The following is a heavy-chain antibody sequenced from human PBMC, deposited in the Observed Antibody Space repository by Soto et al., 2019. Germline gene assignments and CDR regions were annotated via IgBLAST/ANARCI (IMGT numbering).Heavy chain of an antibody. CDR3: ARRKERLGPYYLDL. CDR1: GFTVMTYE. J-gene: IGHJ4*02. D-gene: IGHD3-16*01. CDR2: ITPTNGNA. V-gene: IGHV1-8*01. Sequence: ALVKVCCDSSGFTVMTYEFSWVRQAAGQGLEWMGWITPTNGNAGFAQKFRGRINMTRNPSIRTGYLELSSLRSDDPAVYFCARRKERLGPYYLDLWGQGTQVTVSS.